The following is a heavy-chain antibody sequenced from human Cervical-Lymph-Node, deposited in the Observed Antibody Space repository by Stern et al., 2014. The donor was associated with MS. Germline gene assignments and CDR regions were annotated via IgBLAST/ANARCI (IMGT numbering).Heavy chain of an antibody. CDR1: GFTFSNFA. CDR3: ARDLGY. CDR2: ISTYGSAT. V-gene: IGHV3-30-3*01. J-gene: IGHJ4*02. Sequence: VQLVESGGGVVQPGRSLRLSCAASGFTFSNFAMNWLRQSPDKGLQWLAAISTYGSATNYADSVKGRFTISRDNSKNTLYLEMNSLTTEDTAVFYCARDLGYWGQGTLVTVSS.